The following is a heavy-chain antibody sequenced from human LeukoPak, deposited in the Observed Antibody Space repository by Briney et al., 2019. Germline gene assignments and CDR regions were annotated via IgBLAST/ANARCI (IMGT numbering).Heavy chain of an antibody. CDR1: GYTLTELS. J-gene: IGHJ4*02. Sequence: GASVKVSCTVSGYTLTELSMHWVRQAPGKGLEWMGGFDPEDGETIYAQKFQGRVTMTEDTSTDTAYMELSSLRSEDTAVYYCATAYYYDSSGYYNDYWGQGTLVTVSS. D-gene: IGHD3-22*01. CDR2: FDPEDGET. V-gene: IGHV1-24*01. CDR3: ATAYYYDSSGYYNDY.